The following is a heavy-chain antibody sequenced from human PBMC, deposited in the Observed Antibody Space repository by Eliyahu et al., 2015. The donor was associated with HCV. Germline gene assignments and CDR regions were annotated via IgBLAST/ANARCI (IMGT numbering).Heavy chain of an antibody. CDR3: ARDRDCSGGSCYGRAVNWFDP. V-gene: IGHV3-7*01. Sequence: EVQLVESGGGLVQPGGSLRLSCAASGFTFSTYYMXWVRQAPGKGLEWVAXIKQDGXEKYYVDXVKGRFTISRDNAKNSLYLQMNSLRAEDTAVYYCARDRDCSGGSCYGRAVNWFDPWGQGTRVTVSS. CDR1: GFTFSTYY. D-gene: IGHD2-15*01. J-gene: IGHJ5*02. CDR2: IKQDGXEK.